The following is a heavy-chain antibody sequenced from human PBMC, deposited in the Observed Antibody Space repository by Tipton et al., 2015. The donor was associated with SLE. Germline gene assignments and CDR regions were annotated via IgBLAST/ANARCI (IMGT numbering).Heavy chain of an antibody. V-gene: IGHV4-34*01. CDR3: ARDNTFDI. J-gene: IGHJ3*02. Sequence: TLSLTCAVYGGSFSGYYWSWIRQPPGKGLEWIGEINHSGSTNYNPSLKSRVTISVDTSKNQFSLQLNSVTPEDTAVYYCARDNTFDIWGQGTMVTVSS. CDR2: INHSGST. D-gene: IGHD1-14*01. CDR1: GGSFSGYY.